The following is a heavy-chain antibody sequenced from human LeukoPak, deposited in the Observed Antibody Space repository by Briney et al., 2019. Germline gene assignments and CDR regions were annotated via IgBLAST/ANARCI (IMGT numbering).Heavy chain of an antibody. J-gene: IGHJ5*02. Sequence: ASVKVSCKASGYTFTSYGISWVRQAPGQGLEWMGWISAYNGNTNYAQKLQGRVTMTTDTSTSTAYMELRSLRSDDTAVYYCARSSSRYRKEYWFDPWGQGTLVTVSS. CDR2: ISAYNGNT. V-gene: IGHV1-18*01. CDR1: GYTFTSYG. D-gene: IGHD6-13*01. CDR3: ARSSSRYRKEYWFDP.